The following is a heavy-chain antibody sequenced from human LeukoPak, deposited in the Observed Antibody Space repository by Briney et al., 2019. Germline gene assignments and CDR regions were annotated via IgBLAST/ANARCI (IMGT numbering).Heavy chain of an antibody. D-gene: IGHD6-13*01. CDR1: GFTLSSYE. Sequence: GGSLRLSCTVSGFTLSSYEMSWIRQAPGKGLEWVSSIDYDGGSGHYADSVKGRFTISRDNSKNSLFLQMNSLRGEDTAIYYCARRLGFSAGWYSLDAWGQGTLVTVSS. V-gene: IGHV3-48*03. CDR2: IDYDGGSG. CDR3: ARRLGFSAGWYSLDA. J-gene: IGHJ5*02.